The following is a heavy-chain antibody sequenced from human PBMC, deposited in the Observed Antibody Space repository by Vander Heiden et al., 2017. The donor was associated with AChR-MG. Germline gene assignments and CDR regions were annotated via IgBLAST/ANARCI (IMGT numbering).Heavy chain of an antibody. CDR3: AKTFFYGSGTLDFPLVGLDV. CDR1: GFNNVDHFA. CDR2: ISSSGAAT. J-gene: IGHJ6*02. V-gene: IGHV3-23*01. Sequence: VQLSESAGRVVQPAESLRPSCAAPGFNNVDHFAINWVRQGPGRGRDGVSLISSSGAATYYADSVKGRCNIARDNSKNTLSLHMNSLRADDTAVYDCAKTFFYGSGTLDFPLVGLDVWGQGTTVTVS. D-gene: IGHD3-10*01.